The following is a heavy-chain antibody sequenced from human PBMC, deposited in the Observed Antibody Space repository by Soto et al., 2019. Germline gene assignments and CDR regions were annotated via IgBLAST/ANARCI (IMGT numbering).Heavy chain of an antibody. CDR1: GYSFTSYW. J-gene: IGHJ6*02. CDR3: ARSGYYSILTGYALVGTTWYHGMDV. Sequence: GESLKISCKGPGYSFTSYWIGWVRQMPGKGLEWMGIIYPGESDTRYSPSFQGQVTISADKSISTAYLQWSSLKASDTAMNYCARSGYYSILTGYALVGTTWYHGMDVWGQGTPVTVSS. V-gene: IGHV5-51*01. CDR2: IYPGESDT. D-gene: IGHD3-9*01.